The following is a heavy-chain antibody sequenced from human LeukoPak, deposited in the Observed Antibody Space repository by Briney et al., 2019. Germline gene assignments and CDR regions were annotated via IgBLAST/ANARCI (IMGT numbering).Heavy chain of an antibody. Sequence: SSETLSLTCTVSGGSISSYYWSWIRQPPGKGLEWIGDIYYSGSTNYNPSLKSRVTISVDTSKNQFSLKLSSVTAADTAVYYCARGIRGYSYGFSGIDYWGQGTLVTVSS. D-gene: IGHD5-18*01. CDR2: IYYSGST. J-gene: IGHJ4*02. CDR1: GGSISSYY. V-gene: IGHV4-59*01. CDR3: ARGIRGYSYGFSGIDY.